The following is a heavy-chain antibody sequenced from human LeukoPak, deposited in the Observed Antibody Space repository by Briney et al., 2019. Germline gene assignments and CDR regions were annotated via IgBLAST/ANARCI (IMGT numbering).Heavy chain of an antibody. D-gene: IGHD6-13*01. J-gene: IGHJ4*02. CDR1: GGSISSYY. Sequence: PSETLSLTCTVSGGSISSYYWSWIRQPPGKGLGWIGYIYYSGSTNYNPSLKSRVTISVDTSKNQFSLKLSSVTAADTAVYYCAARGAAAGKSDYWGQGTLVTVSS. V-gene: IGHV4-59*01. CDR3: AARGAAAGKSDY. CDR2: IYYSGST.